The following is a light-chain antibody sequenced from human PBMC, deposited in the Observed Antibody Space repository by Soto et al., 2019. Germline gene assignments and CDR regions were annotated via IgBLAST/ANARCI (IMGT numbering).Light chain of an antibody. J-gene: IGKJ1*01. V-gene: IGKV1-12*01. CDR3: QEYKIDTVT. Sequence: DIRLTQCASSVSASIGDRVTIPCRASQGIXSWFAWYQTKPGKAPKILXDHASSWQTGVPSRFSGSGSGTEFTLTISSMQPYDFCNYYCQEYKIDTVTFGPGTKVDI. CDR1: QGIXSW. CDR2: HAS.